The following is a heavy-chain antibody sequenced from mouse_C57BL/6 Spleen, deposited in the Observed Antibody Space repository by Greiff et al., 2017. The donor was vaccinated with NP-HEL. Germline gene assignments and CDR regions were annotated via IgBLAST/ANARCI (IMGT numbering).Heavy chain of an antibody. V-gene: IGHV10-3*01. CDR3: VRGLDSSGPAWFAY. CDR1: GFTFNTYA. D-gene: IGHD3-2*02. CDR2: IRSKSSNYAT. Sequence: EVKVVESGGGLVQPKGSLKLSCAASGFTFNTYAMHWVRQAPGKGLEWVARIRSKSSNYATYYADSVKDRFSISREDSQSMLYLQMNNLKTEDTAMYYCVRGLDSSGPAWFAYWGQGTLVTVSA. J-gene: IGHJ3*01.